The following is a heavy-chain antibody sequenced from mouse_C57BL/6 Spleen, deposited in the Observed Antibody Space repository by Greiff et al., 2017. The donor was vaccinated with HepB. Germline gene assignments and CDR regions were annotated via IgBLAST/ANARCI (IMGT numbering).Heavy chain of an antibody. J-gene: IGHJ1*03. CDR3: ARQPATVVATYWYFDV. V-gene: IGHV5-6*01. D-gene: IGHD1-1*01. CDR1: GFTFSSYG. CDR2: ISSGGSYT. Sequence: EVQGVESGGDLVKPGGSLKLSCAASGFTFSSYGMSWVRQTPDKRLEWVATISSGGSYTYYPDSVKGRFTISRDNAKNTLYLQMSSLKSEDTAMYYCARQPATVVATYWYFDVWGTGTTVTVSS.